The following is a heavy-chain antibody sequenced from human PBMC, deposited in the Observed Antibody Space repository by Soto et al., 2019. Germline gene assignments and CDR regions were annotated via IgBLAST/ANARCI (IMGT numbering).Heavy chain of an antibody. Sequence: PGGSLRLSFAGSKFTFSNYWMPLVRQTPGKGRMWVSGINSDGTRSAYADSVRGRFTISRDNTKDTLFLYMDGLRAEDTAVYYCARVATGSYDWFDPWGQGTLVSVSS. CDR2: INSDGTRS. CDR1: KFTFSNYW. D-gene: IGHD1-26*01. J-gene: IGHJ5*02. CDR3: ARVATGSYDWFDP. V-gene: IGHV3-74*01.